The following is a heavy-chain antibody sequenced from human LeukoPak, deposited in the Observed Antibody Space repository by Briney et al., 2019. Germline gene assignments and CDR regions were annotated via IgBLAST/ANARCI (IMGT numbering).Heavy chain of an antibody. Sequence: GGSLRLSCAASKFTFSSYGMHWVRQAPGKGVEWVAFISYDGSNKYYADSVKGRFAISRDNSKNTLYLEMNSLRAEDTAAYYCARSPGGWYFDYWGQGTLVTVSS. D-gene: IGHD6-19*01. J-gene: IGHJ4*02. CDR1: KFTFSSYG. CDR2: ISYDGSNK. V-gene: IGHV3-30*03. CDR3: ARSPGGWYFDY.